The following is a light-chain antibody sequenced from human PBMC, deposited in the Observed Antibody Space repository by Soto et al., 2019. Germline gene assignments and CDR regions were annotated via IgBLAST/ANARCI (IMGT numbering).Light chain of an antibody. V-gene: IGLV6-57*01. J-gene: IGLJ2*01. CDR3: QSYDNSYQEV. Sequence: NFMLTQPHSVSESPGKTVTISCTRSSGSIASNYVQWYQQRPGSSPTTVIYEDNQRPSGVPDRFSGSIDSSSNSASLTISGLKTEDEADYYCQSYDNSYQEVFGGGTKLTVL. CDR2: EDN. CDR1: SGSIASNY.